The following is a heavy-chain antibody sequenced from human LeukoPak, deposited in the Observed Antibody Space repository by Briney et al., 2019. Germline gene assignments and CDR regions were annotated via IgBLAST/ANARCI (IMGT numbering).Heavy chain of an antibody. CDR1: GGSFRGCS. V-gene: IGHV4-34*01. Sequence: PSETLSLTCAVYGGSFRGCSWSWIRPPPGKGLEWIGEINHSGSTNYNPSLKSRVTISVDTTKNQFSLKLSSVTAADTAVYYCARPLGYYFDYWGQGTLVTVSS. D-gene: IGHD7-27*01. CDR3: ARPLGYYFDY. J-gene: IGHJ4*02. CDR2: INHSGST.